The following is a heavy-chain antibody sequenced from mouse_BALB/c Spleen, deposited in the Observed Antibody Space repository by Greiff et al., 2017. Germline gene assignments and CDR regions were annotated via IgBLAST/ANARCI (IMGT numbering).Heavy chain of an antibody. CDR1: GFNINDYY. CDR2: IDPENGNT. V-gene: IGHV14-1*02. Sequence: EVQLQQSGAELVRPGALVKLSCTASGFNINDYYMHWVKQRPEQGLEWIGWIDPENGNTIYDPKFQGKASITADTSSNTAYLQLSSLTSEDTAVYYCARCGSSYYFDYWGQGTTLTVSS. J-gene: IGHJ2*01. CDR3: ARCGSSYYFDY. D-gene: IGHD1-1*01.